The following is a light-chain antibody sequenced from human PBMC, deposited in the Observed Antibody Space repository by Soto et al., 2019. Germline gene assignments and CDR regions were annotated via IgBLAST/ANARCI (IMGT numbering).Light chain of an antibody. CDR1: QSVGSN. Sequence: EVVLTQSPATLSVSPGAGATLSCRSSQSVGSNLAWYQQKPGQTPRVLIYGASTRAIGIPARFSGSGSGTEFTLTISSLQPEDFATYYCQQYNSYSRTFGQGTKVDIK. V-gene: IGKV3-15*01. CDR3: QQYNSYSRT. J-gene: IGKJ1*01. CDR2: GAS.